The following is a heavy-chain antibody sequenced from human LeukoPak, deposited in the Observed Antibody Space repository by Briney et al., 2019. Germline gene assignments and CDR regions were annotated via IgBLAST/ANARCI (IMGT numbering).Heavy chain of an antibody. V-gene: IGHV3-48*01. CDR2: ISSSSSTI. J-gene: IGHJ4*02. D-gene: IGHD1-26*01. CDR1: GFTFSSHG. Sequence: HPGGSLRLSCAASGFTFSSHGMNWVRQAPGKGLEWVSYISSSSSTIYYADSVKGRFTISRDNAKNSLYLQMNSLRAEDTAVYYCARDLLYSGTVVWGQGTLVTVSS. CDR3: ARDLLYSGTVV.